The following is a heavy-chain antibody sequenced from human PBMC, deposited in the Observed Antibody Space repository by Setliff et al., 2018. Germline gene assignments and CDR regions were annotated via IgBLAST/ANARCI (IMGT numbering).Heavy chain of an antibody. CDR2: ISYIGNT. J-gene: IGHJ5*02. V-gene: IGHV4-59*01. CDR3: ARGPPGYNPYHWFDP. CDR1: GGSISSYY. Sequence: ASETLSLTCTVSGGSISSYYWSWIRQPPGKGLEWIGFISYIGNTNYNPSLKSRITISLDTSKNQFSLKVNSVTAADTAVYYCARGPPGYNPYHWFDPWGQGTLVTVSS. D-gene: IGHD5-12*01.